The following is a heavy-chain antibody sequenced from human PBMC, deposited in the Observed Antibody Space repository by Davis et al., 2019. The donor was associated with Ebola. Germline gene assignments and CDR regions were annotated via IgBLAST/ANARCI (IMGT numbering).Heavy chain of an antibody. V-gene: IGHV3-21*01. J-gene: IGHJ4*02. CDR3: ARGPSTGNSFTY. CDR1: GFTFNDFW. D-gene: IGHD4-23*01. Sequence: GESLKISCAASGFTFNDFWMHWVRQAPGKGLEWVSSISSSSSYIYYADSVKGRFTISRDNAKNSLYLQMNGLRAEDTAVYYCARGPSTGNSFTYWGQGTLVTVSS. CDR2: ISSSSSYI.